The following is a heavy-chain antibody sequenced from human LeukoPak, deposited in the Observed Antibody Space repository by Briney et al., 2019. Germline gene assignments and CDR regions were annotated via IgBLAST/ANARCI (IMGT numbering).Heavy chain of an antibody. CDR3: ARQIAAAGTGWFDP. Sequence: MSSETLSLTCTVSGGSISSRGYYWSWIRQHPGKGLEWIGYIYYSGSTYYSPSLKSRVTISVDTSKNQFSLKLSSVTAADTAVYYCARQIAAAGTGWFDPWGQGTLVTVSS. V-gene: IGHV4-31*03. CDR1: GGSISSRGYY. CDR2: IYYSGST. D-gene: IGHD6-13*01. J-gene: IGHJ5*02.